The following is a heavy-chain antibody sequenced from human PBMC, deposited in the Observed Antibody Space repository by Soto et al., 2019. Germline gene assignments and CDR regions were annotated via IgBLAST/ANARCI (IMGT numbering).Heavy chain of an antibody. V-gene: IGHV1-46*01. Sequence: GASVKVSCKASGYTFTSYYMHWVRQAPGQGLEWMGIINPSGGSTSYAQKFQGRVTMTRDTSTSTVCMELSSLRSEDTAVYYCARDRSTIFGVVISNYYYYYYGMDVWGQGTTVTVS. CDR1: GYTFTSYY. J-gene: IGHJ6*02. CDR3: ARDRSTIFGVVISNYYYYYYGMDV. CDR2: INPSGGST. D-gene: IGHD3-3*01.